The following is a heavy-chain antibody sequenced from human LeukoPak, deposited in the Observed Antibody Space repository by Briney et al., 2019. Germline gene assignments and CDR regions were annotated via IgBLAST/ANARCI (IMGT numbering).Heavy chain of an antibody. CDR3: ARDRTAATPYYYYYYMDV. D-gene: IGHD2-2*02. V-gene: IGHV3-21*06. Sequence: GGSLRLSCAASGFTFSSYSMNWVRQAPGKGLEWVSSISSRSTYIYHADSVKGRFTISRDNSKNMLYLQMFSLRADDTAVYYCARDRTAATPYYYYYYMDVWGKGTTVTVSS. CDR1: GFTFSSYS. J-gene: IGHJ6*03. CDR2: ISSRSTYI.